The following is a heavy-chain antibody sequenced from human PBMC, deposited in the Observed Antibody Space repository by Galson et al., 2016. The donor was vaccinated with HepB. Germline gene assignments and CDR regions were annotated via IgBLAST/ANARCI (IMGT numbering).Heavy chain of an antibody. D-gene: IGHD6-6*01. CDR3: IRASSSSGYWYFDL. J-gene: IGHJ2*01. CDR2: TRNKARSYTT. Sequence: SLRLSCAASGFMFSDHYMDWVRQAPGKGLEWVARTRNKARSYTTEYAASVKGRFTISRGDSQSSVYLQMNSLNTEDTALYYCIRASSSSGYWYFDLWGRGTLVTASS. CDR1: GFMFSDHY. V-gene: IGHV3-72*01.